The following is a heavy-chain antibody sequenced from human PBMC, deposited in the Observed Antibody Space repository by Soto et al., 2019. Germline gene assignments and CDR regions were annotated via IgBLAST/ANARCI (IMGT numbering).Heavy chain of an antibody. V-gene: IGHV3-74*01. CDR2: MTSDGRTT. CDR3: ATADVDY. Sequence: GGSLRLSCAASGFTFSNSWMHWVRQPPGKGPEWVSRMTSDGRTTQYADSVKGRFTVSRDNAKNTLYLQMNSLRAEDTAVYYCATADVDYWGPGTLVTVSS. J-gene: IGHJ4*02. CDR1: GFTFSNSW.